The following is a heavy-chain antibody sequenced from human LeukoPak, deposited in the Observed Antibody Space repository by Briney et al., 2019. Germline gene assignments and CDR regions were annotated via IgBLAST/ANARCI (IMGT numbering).Heavy chain of an antibody. CDR1: GGSISNYY. Sequence: SETLSLTCTVSGGSISNYYWSWIRQSPGKGLEWIGYIYYIGNTNYNPSLKSRVTISVDTSRNQFALKLNSVTAADTAVYFCARHRLEEDTFDIWGQGTKVTVAS. D-gene: IGHD3-3*01. CDR2: IYYIGNT. J-gene: IGHJ3*02. CDR3: ARHRLEEDTFDI. V-gene: IGHV4-59*08.